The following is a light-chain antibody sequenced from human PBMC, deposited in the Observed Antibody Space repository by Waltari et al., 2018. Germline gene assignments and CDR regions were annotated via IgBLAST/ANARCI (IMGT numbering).Light chain of an antibody. Sequence: DIQMTQSPSSLSASAEDKVTITCRASQPISYYLNWYQQLPGRAPKPLIHVASSLQTGVPSRFSGSGSVTNFTLTISSLQPEDFATYICQQSYSLPYTFGQGT. CDR3: QQSYSLPYT. CDR1: QPISYY. CDR2: VAS. V-gene: IGKV1-39*01. J-gene: IGKJ2*01.